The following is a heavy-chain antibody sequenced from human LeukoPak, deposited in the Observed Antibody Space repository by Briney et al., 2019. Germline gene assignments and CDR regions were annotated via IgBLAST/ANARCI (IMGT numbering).Heavy chain of an antibody. Sequence: SETLSLTCTVSGGSISSYYWSWIRQPPGKGLEWIGYIYYSGSTNYNPSLRSRVTMPVDTSKNQFSLKLSSVTAADTAVYYCVRDGYSYGYTMDYWGQGALVTVSS. D-gene: IGHD5-18*01. J-gene: IGHJ4*02. CDR2: IYYSGST. CDR3: VRDGYSYGYTMDY. V-gene: IGHV4-59*01. CDR1: GGSISSYY.